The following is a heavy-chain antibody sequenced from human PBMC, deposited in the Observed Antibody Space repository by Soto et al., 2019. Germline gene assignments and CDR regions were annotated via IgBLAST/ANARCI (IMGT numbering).Heavy chain of an antibody. CDR3: ATSYYYDSSGYPY. CDR1: GYTFTSYC. Sequence: ASVNVSCKSSGYTFTSYCISWVRQAPGQGLEWMGWISAYNGNTNYAQKLQGRVTMTTDTSTSTAYMELRSLRSDDTAVYYCATSYYYDSSGYPYWGQGTLVTVSS. V-gene: IGHV1-18*04. J-gene: IGHJ4*02. CDR2: ISAYNGNT. D-gene: IGHD3-22*01.